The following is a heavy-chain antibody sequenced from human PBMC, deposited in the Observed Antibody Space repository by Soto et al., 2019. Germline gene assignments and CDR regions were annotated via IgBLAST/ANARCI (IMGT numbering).Heavy chain of an antibody. CDR1: GYTFTGYY. V-gene: IGHV1-2*04. CDR2: INPNSGGT. Sequence: GASVKVSCKASGYTFTGYYMHWVRQAPGQGLEWMGWINPNSGGTNYAQKFQGWVTMTRDTSISTAYMGLSRLRSDDTAVYYCARANQYYYDSSGYLDAFDIWGQGTMVTVSS. CDR3: ARANQYYYDSSGYLDAFDI. D-gene: IGHD3-22*01. J-gene: IGHJ3*02.